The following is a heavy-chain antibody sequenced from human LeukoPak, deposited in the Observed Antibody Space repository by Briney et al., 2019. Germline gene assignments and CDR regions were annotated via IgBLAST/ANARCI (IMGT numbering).Heavy chain of an antibody. CDR1: GGSISSYN. CDR3: ARAVITFGAAVAKGFDC. D-gene: IGHD3-16*01. J-gene: IGHJ4*02. CDR2: IYYSGST. V-gene: IGHV4-59*01. Sequence: SETLSLTCTVSGGSISSYNWSWIRQPPGKGLEWIGYIYYSGSTDYNPSLKSRVTMSLDTSKNQFSLKLSSVTAADTAVYYCARAVITFGAAVAKGFDCWGQGTLVTVSS.